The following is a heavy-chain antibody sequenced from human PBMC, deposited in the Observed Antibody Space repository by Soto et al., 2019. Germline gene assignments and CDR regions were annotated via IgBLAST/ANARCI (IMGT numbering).Heavy chain of an antibody. V-gene: IGHV4-59*01. CDR3: ATYTYYYDSSGYYRGAYYYGMDV. D-gene: IGHD3-22*01. CDR2: IYYSGST. CDR1: GGSISSYY. Sequence: SETLSLTCTVSGGSISSYYWSWIRQPPGKGLEWIGYIYYSGSTNYNPSLKSRVTISVDTSKNQFSLKLSSVTAADTAVYYCATYTYYYDSSGYYRGAYYYGMDVWGQGTTVTVSS. J-gene: IGHJ6*02.